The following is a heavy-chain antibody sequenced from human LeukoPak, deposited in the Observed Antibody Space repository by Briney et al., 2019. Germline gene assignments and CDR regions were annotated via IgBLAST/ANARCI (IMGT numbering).Heavy chain of an antibody. J-gene: IGHJ4*02. CDR2: IYTSGST. CDR1: GGSISSGSYY. V-gene: IGHV4-61*02. Sequence: SQTLSLTCTVSGGSISSGSYYWSWIRQPAGKGLEWIGRIYTSGSTNYNPSLKSRVTISVDTSKNQFSLKLSSVTAADTAVYYCARGLGAFGGVLFYFDYWGQGTLVTVSS. D-gene: IGHD3-16*01. CDR3: ARGLGAFGGVLFYFDY.